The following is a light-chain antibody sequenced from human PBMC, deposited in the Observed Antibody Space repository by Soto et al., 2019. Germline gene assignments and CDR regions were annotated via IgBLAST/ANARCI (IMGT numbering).Light chain of an antibody. CDR1: QDISSY. V-gene: IGKV1-9*01. CDR3: QQIRXYXST. Sequence: IQVTQPPSSLSASVRDAVTITSRASQDISSYLAWYQQKPGKAPTLLIYAASTLQSGVPSRLSGSGSGTDFTLTISSLQXEDFASYXXQQIRXYXSTFXXGTKVDIK. J-gene: IGKJ4*01. CDR2: AAS.